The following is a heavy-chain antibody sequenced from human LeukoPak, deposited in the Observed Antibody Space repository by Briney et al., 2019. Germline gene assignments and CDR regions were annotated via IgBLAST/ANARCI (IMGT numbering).Heavy chain of an antibody. CDR2: IYYSGST. D-gene: IGHD2-2*01. J-gene: IGHJ4*02. Sequence: SETLSLTCTVSGGSISSSSYYWGWIRQPPGKGLEWIGSIYYSGSTYYNPSLESRVTISVDTSKNQFSLKLSSVTAADTAVYYCASTKYQLLPLDYWGQGTLVTVSS. V-gene: IGHV4-39*01. CDR1: GGSISSSSYY. CDR3: ASTKYQLLPLDY.